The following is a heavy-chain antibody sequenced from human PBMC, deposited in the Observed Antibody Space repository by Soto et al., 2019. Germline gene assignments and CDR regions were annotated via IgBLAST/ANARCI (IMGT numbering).Heavy chain of an antibody. CDR3: AKEDDILTGYYTC. CDR1: GGTFSSFS. V-gene: IGHV1-69*04. Sequence: SVKVSCKASGGTFSSFSISWVRQAPGQGLEWMGRIIPILGIANYAQKFQGRVTITADKSTSTAYMELSSLRSEDTAVYYCAKEDDILTGYYTCWGQGTLVTVS. CDR2: IIPILGIA. J-gene: IGHJ4*02. D-gene: IGHD3-9*01.